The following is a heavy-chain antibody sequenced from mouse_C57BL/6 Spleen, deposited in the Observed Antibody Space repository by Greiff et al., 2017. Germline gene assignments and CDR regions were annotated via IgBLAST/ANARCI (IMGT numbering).Heavy chain of an antibody. CDR3: ASAYYYGSSLDY. Sequence: EVQVVESGAELVKPGASVKLSCTASGFNNKDYYMHWVKQRTEQGLEWIGRIDPEDGETKYAPKFQGKATITADPSSNTAYLQLSSLTSENTAVYYCASAYYYGSSLDYWGQGTTLTVSS. CDR2: IDPEDGET. CDR1: GFNNKDYY. D-gene: IGHD1-1*01. J-gene: IGHJ2*01. V-gene: IGHV14-2*01.